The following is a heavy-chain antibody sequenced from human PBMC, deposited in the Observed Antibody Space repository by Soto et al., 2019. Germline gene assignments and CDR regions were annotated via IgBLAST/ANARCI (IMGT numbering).Heavy chain of an antibody. V-gene: IGHV3-23*01. CDR3: AKGPSIYSSGVDAFDI. Sequence: EVQLLESGGGLVQPGGTLRLSCAASVTFISSAMSWVVQVPGRGLEWLSGISGRGASIFYADYGMGRFTIYRDNSENTLYLQMNTLDVEDTAVYYCAKGPSIYSSGVDAFDIWGQGTMVTVSS. CDR2: ISGRGASI. J-gene: IGHJ3*02. CDR1: VTFISSA. D-gene: IGHD6-19*01.